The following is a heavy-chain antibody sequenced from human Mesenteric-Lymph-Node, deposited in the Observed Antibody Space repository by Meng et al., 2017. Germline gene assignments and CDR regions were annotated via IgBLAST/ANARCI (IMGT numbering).Heavy chain of an antibody. Sequence: ASVKVSCKASGYTFTSYYMHWVRQAPGQGLEWMGIINPSGGSTSYAQKFQGRVTMTRDTSTSTVYMELSSLRSDDTAVYYCARGTRGASWSHSVYVEQSTGYWGQGTLVTVSS. CDR3: ARGTRGASWSHSVYVEQSTGY. V-gene: IGHV1-46*01. CDR2: INPSGGST. J-gene: IGHJ4*02. D-gene: IGHD5/OR15-5a*01. CDR1: GYTFTSYY.